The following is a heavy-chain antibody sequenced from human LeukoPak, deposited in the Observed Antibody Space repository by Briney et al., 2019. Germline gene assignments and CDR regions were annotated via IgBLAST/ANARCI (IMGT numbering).Heavy chain of an antibody. D-gene: IGHD4-23*01. CDR1: GFTFSSYS. Sequence: GGSLRLSCAASGFTFSSYSMNWVRQAPGKGLEWVSSISSSSSYIYYADSVKGRFTISRDNVKNSLYLQMNSLRAEDTAVYYCARTPDYGGNFDYWGQGTLVTVSS. CDR3: ARTPDYGGNFDY. J-gene: IGHJ4*02. V-gene: IGHV3-21*01. CDR2: ISSSSSYI.